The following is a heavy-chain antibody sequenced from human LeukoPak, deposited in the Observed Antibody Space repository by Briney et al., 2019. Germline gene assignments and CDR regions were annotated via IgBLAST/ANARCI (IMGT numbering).Heavy chain of an antibody. J-gene: IGHJ3*02. V-gene: IGHV6-1*01. CDR2: TYYRSKWYN. D-gene: IGHD4-11*01. Sequence: SQTLSLTCAISGDSVSSNSAAWNWIRQSPSRGLEWLGRTYYRSKWYNDYAVSVKSRITINPDTSKNQFSLQLNSVTPEDTAVYCCARDLTNDYSNYPDAFDIWGQGTMVTVSS. CDR1: GDSVSSNSAA. CDR3: ARDLTNDYSNYPDAFDI.